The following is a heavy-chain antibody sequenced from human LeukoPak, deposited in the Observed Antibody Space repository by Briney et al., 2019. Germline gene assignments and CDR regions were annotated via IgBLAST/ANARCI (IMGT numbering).Heavy chain of an antibody. V-gene: IGHV4-39*01. CDR3: ARRGWGVYYYDSSGQTYYFDY. CDR2: IYYSGST. Sequence: SETLSLTCTVSGGSISSSSYYWGWIRQPPGKGLEWIGSIYYSGSTYYNPSLKSRVTISVDTSKNQFSLKLSSVTAADTAVYYCARRGWGVYYYDSSGQTYYFDYWGQGTLVTVSS. CDR1: GGSISSSSYY. J-gene: IGHJ4*02. D-gene: IGHD3-22*01.